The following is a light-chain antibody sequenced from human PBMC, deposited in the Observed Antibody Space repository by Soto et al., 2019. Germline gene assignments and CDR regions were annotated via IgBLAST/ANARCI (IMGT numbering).Light chain of an antibody. J-gene: IGKJ1*01. CDR3: QQYDSSPQT. Sequence: DIVMTQAPDSLAVSLGERATINFKSSQSVLYSSNNKNYLAWYQQKPGQPPKLFIYWASTRESGVPDRFSGSGSGTDFTLSISSLHAEDVALYYCQQYDSSPQTFGRGNKVEI. V-gene: IGKV4-1*01. CDR2: WAS. CDR1: QSVLYSSNNKNY.